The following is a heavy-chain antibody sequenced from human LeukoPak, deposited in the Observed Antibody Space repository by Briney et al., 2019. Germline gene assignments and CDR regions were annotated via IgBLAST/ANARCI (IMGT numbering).Heavy chain of an antibody. Sequence: SETLSLTCTVSLDSTTSNFWMWVREPPGKGRVWIGEIHRSGSPNYNPSLQSRVTISIDRSRNQIVLELSSVTAADTAVYYCAREILGGFNPGAYWGQGILVTVSS. V-gene: IGHV4-59*12. CDR3: AREILGGFNPGAY. J-gene: IGHJ4*02. CDR1: LDSTTSNF. CDR2: IHRSGSP. D-gene: IGHD1-14*01.